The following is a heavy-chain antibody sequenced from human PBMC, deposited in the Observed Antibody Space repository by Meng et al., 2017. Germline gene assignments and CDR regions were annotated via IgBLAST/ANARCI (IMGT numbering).Heavy chain of an antibody. V-gene: IGHV3-15*01. CDR2: IKSKTDSGTT. Sequence: GGSLRLSCAASGFTFSNAWMSWVRQAPGKGLEWVGRIKSKTDSGTTDYAAPVKGRFTISRDDSKNTLYLQMNSLKTEDTAVYYCTTVSQYSGYDNHIAHSMHAYDYWGQGTLVTVSS. CDR3: TTVSQYSGYDNHIAHSMHAYDY. D-gene: IGHD5-12*01. J-gene: IGHJ4*02. CDR1: GFTFSNAW.